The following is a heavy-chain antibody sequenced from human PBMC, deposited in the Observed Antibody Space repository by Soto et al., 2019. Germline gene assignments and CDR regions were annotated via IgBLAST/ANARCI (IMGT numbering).Heavy chain of an antibody. CDR2: INHSGSA. V-gene: IGHV4-34*01. J-gene: IGHJ4*02. CDR3: ARGRKVYTSTSYVD. D-gene: IGHD6-13*01. CDR1: GVSFSGFS. Sequence: SETLSLTCAVYGVSFSGFSWSWIRQPPGKGLEWIGEINHSGSANYNPSFKSRVTISEDTSKNQFSLKLSSVTAADTAVYYCARGRKVYTSTSYVDWGQGTLVTVSS.